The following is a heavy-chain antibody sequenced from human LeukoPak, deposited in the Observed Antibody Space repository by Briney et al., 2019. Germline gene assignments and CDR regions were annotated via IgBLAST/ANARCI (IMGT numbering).Heavy chain of an antibody. CDR3: ARVRSYDSSGYSPDY. J-gene: IGHJ4*02. Sequence: SQTLSLTCTVSGGSISSGGYYWSWIRQHPGKGLEWIGYIYYSGSTYYNPSLKSRVTISVDTSKNQFSLKLSSVTAADTAVYYCARVRSYDSSGYSPDYWGQGTLVTVSP. CDR2: IYYSGST. D-gene: IGHD3-22*01. CDR1: GGSISSGGYY. V-gene: IGHV4-31*03.